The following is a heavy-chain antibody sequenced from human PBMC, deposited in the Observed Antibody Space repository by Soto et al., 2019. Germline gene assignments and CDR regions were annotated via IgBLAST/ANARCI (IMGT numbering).Heavy chain of an antibody. CDR3: VRGNGGYHP. Sequence: QVQLQEPGPGLVKPSETLSLTCTVSGVSISGSSWSWIRQPPGKGLEWIGYFLSTGSTNYNPSLGSRVTISVDTSKNQFSLNLTSVTAADTAVYYCVRGNGGYHPWGQGTLVTVSS. D-gene: IGHD3-16*01. CDR2: FLSTGST. CDR1: GVSISGSS. J-gene: IGHJ5*02. V-gene: IGHV4-59*01.